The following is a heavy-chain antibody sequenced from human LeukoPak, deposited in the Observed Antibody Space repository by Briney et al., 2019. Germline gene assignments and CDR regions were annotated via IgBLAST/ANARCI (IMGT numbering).Heavy chain of an antibody. CDR2: IYHSGST. D-gene: IGHD4-23*01. CDR1: GYSISSGYY. V-gene: IGHV4-38-2*02. CDR3: AREWSHLHYGGNFDY. Sequence: PSETLSLTCAVSGYSISSGYYWGWIRQPPGKGLEWIGSIYHSGSTYYNPSLKSRVTISVDTSKNQFSLKLSSVIAADTAVYYCAREWSHLHYGGNFDYWGQGTLVTVSS. J-gene: IGHJ4*02.